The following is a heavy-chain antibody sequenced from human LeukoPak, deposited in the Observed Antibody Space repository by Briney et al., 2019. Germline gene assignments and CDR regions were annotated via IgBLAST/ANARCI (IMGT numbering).Heavy chain of an antibody. CDR2: INTNTGNP. CDR1: GYTFTSYG. D-gene: IGHD6-19*01. V-gene: IGHV7-4-1*02. J-gene: IGHJ4*02. Sequence: ASVKVSCKASGYTFTSYGISWVRQAPGQGLEWMGWINTNTGNPTYAQGFTGRFVFSLDTSVSTAYLQISSLKAEDTAVYYCARDEYSSGWYHFDYWGQGTLVTVSS. CDR3: ARDEYSSGWYHFDY.